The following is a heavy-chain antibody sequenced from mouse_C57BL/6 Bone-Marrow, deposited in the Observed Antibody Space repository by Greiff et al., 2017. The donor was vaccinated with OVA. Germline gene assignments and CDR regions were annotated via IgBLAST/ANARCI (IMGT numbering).Heavy chain of an antibody. CDR2: IYPYNGVS. D-gene: IGHD1-1*01. CDR1: GYSFTGYY. J-gene: IGHJ4*01. V-gene: IGHV1-31*01. CDR3: ARENYYGSSYAMDY. Sequence: EVQLQQSGPELVKPGASVKISCKASGYSFTGYYMHWVKQSHGNILDWIGYIYPYNGVSSYNQKFKGKATLTVDKSSSTAYMELRSLTSEDSAVYYGARENYYGSSYAMDYWGQGTSVTVSS.